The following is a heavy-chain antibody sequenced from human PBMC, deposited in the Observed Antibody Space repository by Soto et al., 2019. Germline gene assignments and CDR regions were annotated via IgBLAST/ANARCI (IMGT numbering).Heavy chain of an antibody. J-gene: IGHJ4*02. CDR2: ISGSGGST. V-gene: IGHV3-23*01. CDR1: GFTFSSFA. Sequence: GGSLRLSCAASGFTFSSFAMSWVRQAPGKGLEWVSAISGSGGSTYYADSVKGRFTISRDNSKNTLYLQMNSLRAEDTAVYYWAKVKGYPQYYFDYWGQGTLVTVSS. D-gene: IGHD1-1*01. CDR3: AKVKGYPQYYFDY.